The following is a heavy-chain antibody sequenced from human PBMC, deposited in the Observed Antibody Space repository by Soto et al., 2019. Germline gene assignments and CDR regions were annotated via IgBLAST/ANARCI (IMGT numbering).Heavy chain of an antibody. CDR1: GDSVSNNSVA. V-gene: IGHV6-1*01. CDR3: ARTLRGRGVKYFDD. Sequence: SQSLSLTCAISGDSVSNNSVAWNWVRQSPSRGLEWLGRTYYRSKWHYDYAPSVRSRITINPDTSKNHFSLQLNSVSPEDAAVYYCARTLRGRGVKYFDDWVKGTLVTVSP. D-gene: IGHD3-10*01. J-gene: IGHJ4*02. CDR2: TYYRSKWHY.